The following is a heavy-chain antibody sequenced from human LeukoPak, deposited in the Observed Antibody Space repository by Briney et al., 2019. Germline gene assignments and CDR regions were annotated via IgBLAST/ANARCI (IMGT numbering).Heavy chain of an antibody. CDR1: GGSFSVYY. J-gene: IGHJ4*02. Sequence: SEPLSLTCSVYGGSFSVYYWRWIPEPPGKGREWIGEINHRGSTNYNPSLKSRVTISVDTSKNQFSLKLSSVTAADTAVYYCARGKWLRLYYFDYWGQGTLVTVSS. CDR3: ARGKWLRLYYFDY. V-gene: IGHV4-34*01. D-gene: IGHD5-12*01. CDR2: INHRGST.